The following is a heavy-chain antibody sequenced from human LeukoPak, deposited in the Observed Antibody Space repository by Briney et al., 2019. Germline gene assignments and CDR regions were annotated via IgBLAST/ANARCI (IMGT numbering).Heavy chain of an antibody. CDR1: GFTFSSYG. V-gene: IGHV3-33*01. CDR2: IWYDGSNK. CDR3: SRALPDYHDSSGYDPAVY. J-gene: IGHJ4*02. D-gene: IGHD3-22*01. Sequence: GGSLRLSCAASGFTFSSYGMHWVRQAPGKGLEWVAVIWYDGSNKYYADSVKGRFTISRDNSKNTLYLQMNSLRAEDTAVYYCSRALPDYHDSSGYDPAVYWGQGTLVTVSS.